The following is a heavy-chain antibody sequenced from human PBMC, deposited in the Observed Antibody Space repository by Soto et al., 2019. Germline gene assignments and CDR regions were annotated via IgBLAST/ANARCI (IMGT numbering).Heavy chain of an antibody. Sequence: GASVKVSCKASGYTFTSYYMHWVRQAPGQGLEWMGIINPSGGSTSYAQKFQGRVTMTRDTSTSTVYMELSSLRSEDTAVYYCASTAVVGANYYYYYGMDVWGQGTTVTVSS. D-gene: IGHD1-26*01. CDR1: GYTFTSYY. CDR3: ASTAVVGANYYYYYGMDV. J-gene: IGHJ6*02. V-gene: IGHV1-46*01. CDR2: INPSGGST.